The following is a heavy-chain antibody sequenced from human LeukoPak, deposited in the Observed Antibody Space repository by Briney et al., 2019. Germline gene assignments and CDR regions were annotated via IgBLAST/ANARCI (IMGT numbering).Heavy chain of an antibody. CDR1: GFTFSGYA. CDR3: AKDTASLYSSGFDY. V-gene: IGHV3-23*01. Sequence: PGGSLRLSCAAAGFTFSGYAMNRVRQAPGKGLEWVSGISGRGDNTYYADSVKGRFTISRDNSKNTLYLQMNSLRAEDTAVYYCAKDTASLYSSGFDYWGQGTLVTVSS. D-gene: IGHD6-19*01. J-gene: IGHJ4*02. CDR2: ISGRGDNT.